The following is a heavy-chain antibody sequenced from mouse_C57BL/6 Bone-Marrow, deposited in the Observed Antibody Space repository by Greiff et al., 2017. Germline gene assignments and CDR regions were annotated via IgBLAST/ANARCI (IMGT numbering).Heavy chain of an antibody. J-gene: IGHJ1*03. CDR3: ARVSIYYDYDVGGDWYFDV. CDR1: GYTFTSYW. D-gene: IGHD2-4*01. V-gene: IGHV1-59*01. CDR2: IDPSDSYT. Sequence: QVQLQQPGAELVRPGTSVKLSCKASGYTFTSYWMHWVKQRPGQGLEWIGVIDPSDSYTNYNQKFKGKATLTVDTSSSTAYMQLSSLTSEDSAVYYCARVSIYYDYDVGGDWYFDVWGTGTTVTVSS.